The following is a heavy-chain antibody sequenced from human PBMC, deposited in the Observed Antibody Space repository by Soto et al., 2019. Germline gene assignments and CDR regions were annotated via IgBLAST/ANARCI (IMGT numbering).Heavy chain of an antibody. CDR2: IYYSGST. V-gene: IGHV4-61*08. CDR1: GGSISSGGYY. J-gene: IGHJ3*02. Sequence: SETLSLTCTVSGGSISSGGYYWSWIRQPPGKGLEWIGYIYYSGSTNYNPSLKSRATISVDTSKNQFTLKLSSVTAADTAVYYCARVPWQWLGGYAFDIWGQGTMVTVS. CDR3: ARVPWQWLGGYAFDI. D-gene: IGHD6-19*01.